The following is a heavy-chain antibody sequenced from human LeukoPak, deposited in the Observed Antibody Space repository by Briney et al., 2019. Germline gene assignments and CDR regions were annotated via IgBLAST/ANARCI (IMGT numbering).Heavy chain of an antibody. CDR3: AKDKSDLFSDASDI. J-gene: IGHJ3*02. CDR2: IYSGGST. Sequence: GGSLRLSCAASGFTVSSNYMSWVRQAPGKGLEWVSVIYSGGSTYYADSVKGRFTISRDNSKNTLYVQMNSLRAEDTAVYYCAKDKSDLFSDASDIWGQGTMVTVSS. D-gene: IGHD3-3*01. CDR1: GFTVSSNY. V-gene: IGHV3-53*01.